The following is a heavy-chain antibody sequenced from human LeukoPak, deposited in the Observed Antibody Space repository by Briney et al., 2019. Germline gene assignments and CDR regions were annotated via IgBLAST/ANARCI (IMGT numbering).Heavy chain of an antibody. CDR1: GFTVSSNS. V-gene: IGHV3-53*01. Sequence: PGGSLRLSCAASGFTVSSNSMSWVRQAPGKGLEWVSVIYSAGTTYHADSVKGRFTTSRDNSKNTVYLQVNSLSAEDTAVYYCAKESTNEGLVYWGQGTLVTVSS. D-gene: IGHD1-1*01. CDR2: IYSAGTT. J-gene: IGHJ4*02. CDR3: AKESTNEGLVY.